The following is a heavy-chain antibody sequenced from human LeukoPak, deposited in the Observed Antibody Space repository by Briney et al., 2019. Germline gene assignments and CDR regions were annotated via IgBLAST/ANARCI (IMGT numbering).Heavy chain of an antibody. J-gene: IGHJ6*03. V-gene: IGHV1-69*05. CDR2: IIPIFGTA. CDR1: GGTFSSYA. CDR3: ARAGIAAAGSLTQHYYYYMDV. Sequence: SVKVSCKASGGTFSSYAISWVRQAPGQGLEWMGGIIPIFGTANYAQKFQGRVTMTRDMSTSTVYMEVSSLRSEDTAVYFCARAGIAAAGSLTQHYYYYMDVWGRGTTVTVSS. D-gene: IGHD6-13*01.